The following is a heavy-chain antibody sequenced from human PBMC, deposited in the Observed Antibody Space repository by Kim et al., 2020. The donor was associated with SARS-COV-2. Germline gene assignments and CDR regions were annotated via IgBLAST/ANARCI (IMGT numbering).Heavy chain of an antibody. V-gene: IGHV3-33*01. Sequence: GGSLRLSCAASGFTFSSYGMHWVRQAPGKGLEWVAVIWYDGSNKYYADSVKGRFTISRDNSKNTLYLQMNSLRAEDTAVYYCARNLGVIAAAARFDPWGQGTLVTVSS. CDR1: GFTFSSYG. CDR3: ARNLGVIAAAARFDP. J-gene: IGHJ5*02. D-gene: IGHD6-13*01. CDR2: IWYDGSNK.